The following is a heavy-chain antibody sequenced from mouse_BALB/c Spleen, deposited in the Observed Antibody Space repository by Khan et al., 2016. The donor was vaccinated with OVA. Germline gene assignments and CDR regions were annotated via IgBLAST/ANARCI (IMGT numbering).Heavy chain of an antibody. Sequence: QIQLVQSGPELKKPGETVKISCKASGYTLTNYGMNWVKQAPGKGLKWMGWINTYTGEPTYAEDFKGRIAFSLETSASTAYLQINNLKNEDTATXFCARSNGNYWFAYWGQGTLVTVS. D-gene: IGHD2-1*01. V-gene: IGHV9-3-1*01. CDR3: ARSNGNYWFAY. J-gene: IGHJ3*01. CDR1: GYTLTNYG. CDR2: INTYTGEP.